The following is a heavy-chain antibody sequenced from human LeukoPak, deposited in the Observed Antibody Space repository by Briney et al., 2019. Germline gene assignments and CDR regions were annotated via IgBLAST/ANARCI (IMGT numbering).Heavy chain of an antibody. D-gene: IGHD3-10*01. Sequence: GSLRLCCSASGFTFSSYAMHWVRPAPGEGLVGVSRINSDGRTTNYADSVKGRFTISRDNAKNTLYLQLNSLTAEDTAVYYCARNSLWFGESDWGQGTLVTVSS. CDR1: GFTFSSYA. V-gene: IGHV3-74*01. J-gene: IGHJ4*02. CDR2: INSDGRTT. CDR3: ARNSLWFGESD.